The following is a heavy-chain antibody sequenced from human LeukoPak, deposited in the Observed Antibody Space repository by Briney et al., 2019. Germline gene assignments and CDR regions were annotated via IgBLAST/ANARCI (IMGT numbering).Heavy chain of an antibody. D-gene: IGHD3-10*01. CDR1: GFTFSSYG. V-gene: IGHV3-30*18. J-gene: IGHJ5*02. CDR3: AKDPGFGEFLSNLPKFDP. CDR2: ISYDGSNK. Sequence: PGRSLRLSCAASGFTFSSYGMHWVRQAPGKGLEWVAVISYDGSNKYYADSVKSRFTISRDNSKNTLYLQMNSLRAEDTAVYYCAKDPGFGEFLSNLPKFDPWGQGTLVTVSS.